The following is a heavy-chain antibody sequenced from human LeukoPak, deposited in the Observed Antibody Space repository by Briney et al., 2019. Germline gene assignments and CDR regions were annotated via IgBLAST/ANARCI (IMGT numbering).Heavy chain of an antibody. Sequence: GYISYSGSTNYNPSLKSRVTIAVDTSKKQFSLKLSSVTAADTAVYYCARDPTTVTKGFDIWGQGTXVT. CDR3: ARDPTTVTKGFDI. D-gene: IGHD4-17*01. J-gene: IGHJ3*02. CDR2: ISYSGST. V-gene: IGHV4-59*01.